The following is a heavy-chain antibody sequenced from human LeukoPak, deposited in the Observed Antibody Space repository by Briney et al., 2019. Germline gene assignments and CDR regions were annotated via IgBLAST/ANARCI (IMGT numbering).Heavy chain of an antibody. D-gene: IGHD3-22*01. CDR2: ISWNSGSI. V-gene: IGHV3-9*01. CDR3: AKGRYYYDSSGYFGGYYFDS. CDR1: GLTFDDYA. J-gene: IGHJ4*02. Sequence: PGGSLRLSCAASGLTFDDYAMHWVRQAPGKGLEWVSGISWNSGSIGYADSVKGRFTISRDNAKNSLYLQMNSLRAEDTALYYCAKGRYYYDSSGYFGGYYFDSWGQGTLVTVSS.